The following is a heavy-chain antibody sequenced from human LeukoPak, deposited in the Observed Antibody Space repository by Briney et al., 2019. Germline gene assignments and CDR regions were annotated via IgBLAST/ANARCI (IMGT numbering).Heavy chain of an antibody. CDR2: IYYSGST. V-gene: IGHV4-59*08. CDR1: GGSISSYY. D-gene: IGHD6-6*01. Sequence: SEALSLTCTVSGGSISSYYWSWIRQPPGKGLEWIGYIYYSGSTNYNPSLKSRVTISVDTSKNQLSLKLSSVTAADTAVYYCARQYRLSSSDPYYYGMDVWGQGTTVTVSS. CDR3: ARQYRLSSSDPYYYGMDV. J-gene: IGHJ6*02.